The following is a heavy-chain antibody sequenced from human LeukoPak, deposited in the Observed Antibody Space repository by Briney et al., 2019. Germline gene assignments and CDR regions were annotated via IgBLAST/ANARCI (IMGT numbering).Heavy chain of an antibody. D-gene: IGHD6-6*01. CDR2: IYYSGST. CDR3: ARLTLGRSSSGGY. V-gene: IGHV4-38-2*02. J-gene: IGHJ4*02. CDR1: GYSISSGHY. Sequence: SETLSLTCSVFGYSISSGHYWGWIRQPPGKGLEWIGSIYYSGSTYYNPSLKSRVTISVDTSKNQFSLKLSSVTAADTAVYYRARLTLGRSSSGGYWGQGTLVTVSS.